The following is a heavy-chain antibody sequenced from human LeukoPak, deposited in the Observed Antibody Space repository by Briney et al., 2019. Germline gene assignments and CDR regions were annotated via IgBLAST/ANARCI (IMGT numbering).Heavy chain of an antibody. CDR2: IGSDGSIK. D-gene: IGHD1-26*01. V-gene: IGHV3-30*04. CDR3: AKERQEGATPFDY. CDR1: GFTFRSYS. Sequence: PGTSLRLSCAASGFTFRSYSMHWVRQAPGKGLEWVAVIGSDGSIKWYADSVKGRFTISRDNSKDTLYVQMNSLRPEDTAIYYCAKERQEGATPFDYWGQGSLVTVSS. J-gene: IGHJ4*02.